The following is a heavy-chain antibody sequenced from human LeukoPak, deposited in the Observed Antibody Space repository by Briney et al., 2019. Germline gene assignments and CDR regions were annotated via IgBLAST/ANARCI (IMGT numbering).Heavy chain of an antibody. J-gene: IGHJ4*02. CDR3: ARDDYYDSSGYFY. CDR2: IYYSGST. CDR1: GGSISSSSYY. V-gene: IGHV4-39*07. Sequence: SETLSLTCTVSGGSISSSSYYWGWIRQPPGKGLEWIGSIYYSGSTYYNPSLKSRVTISVDTSKNQFSLKLSSVTAADTAVYYCARDDYYDSSGYFYWGQGTLVTVSS. D-gene: IGHD3-22*01.